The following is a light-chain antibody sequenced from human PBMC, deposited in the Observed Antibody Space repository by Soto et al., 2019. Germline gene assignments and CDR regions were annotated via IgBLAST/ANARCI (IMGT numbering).Light chain of an antibody. CDR3: QQYYSTPLT. V-gene: IGKV4-1*01. CDR1: QSVLYSSNNKNY. J-gene: IGKJ4*01. CDR2: WAS. Sequence: DIVMTQSPDSLAVSLGGRATINCKSSQSVLYSSNNKNYLAWYQQKPGQPPKLLIYWASTRESGVPDRFSGSGSGTDFNLTISSLQAEDVAVYYCQQYYSTPLTFGGGTKV.